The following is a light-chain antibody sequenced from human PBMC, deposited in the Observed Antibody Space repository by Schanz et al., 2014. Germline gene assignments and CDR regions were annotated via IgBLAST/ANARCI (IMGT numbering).Light chain of an antibody. CDR1: QTISTN. CDR2: GAS. CDR3: QQYSSYVT. J-gene: IGKJ3*01. Sequence: EIVMTQSPATLSVSPGERATLSCRASQTISTNLAWYQQKPGQPPRLLIYGASTRATGFPARFSGSGSGTDFTLTISSLEPEDFATYYCQQYSSYVTFGPGTKVNLK. V-gene: IGKV3-15*01.